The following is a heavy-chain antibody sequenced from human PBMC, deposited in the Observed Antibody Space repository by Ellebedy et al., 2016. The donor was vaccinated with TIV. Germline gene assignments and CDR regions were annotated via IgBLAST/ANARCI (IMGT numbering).Heavy chain of an antibody. CDR2: ISSQGDDT. V-gene: IGHV3-64D*06. D-gene: IGHD3-16*01. CDR3: AKHFGALPGSLHY. Sequence: GGSLRLXXSASGFSFSDSTMHWVRQAPGKGLEYLSAISSQGDDTYYADSVKGRFSISRNNSRNTLFLQMSSLRPEDTAVYYCAKHFGALPGSLHYWGQGTLVTVSS. J-gene: IGHJ4*02. CDR1: GFSFSDST.